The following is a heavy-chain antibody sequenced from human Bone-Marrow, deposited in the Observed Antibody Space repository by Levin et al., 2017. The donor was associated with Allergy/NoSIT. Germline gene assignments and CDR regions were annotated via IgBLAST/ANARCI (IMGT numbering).Heavy chain of an antibody. D-gene: IGHD2-2*02. Sequence: SQTLSLTCSVSGGSISSGRYYFTWVRQSAGTGLECIGRIYTTCSTNYTPSLESRVTISRDTFKKEVYLTLSSVTAADTSVYYCARDRMASLYYYSMDVWGRGTTVIVSS. V-gene: IGHV4-61*02. J-gene: IGHJ6*03. CDR1: GGSISSGRYY. CDR2: IYTTCST. CDR3: ARDRMASLYYYSMDV.